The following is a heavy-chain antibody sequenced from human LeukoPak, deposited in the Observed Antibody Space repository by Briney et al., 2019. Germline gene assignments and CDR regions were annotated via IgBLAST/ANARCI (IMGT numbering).Heavy chain of an antibody. CDR2: INPSGGST. CDR3: ARSPLGVASNWAFDY. D-gene: IGHD7-27*01. J-gene: IGHJ4*02. Sequence: ASVKVSCKASGYTFTSHYMHWVRQAPGQGLEWMGIINPSGGSTSYAQNFQGRATMTRDTSTTTVYMELSSLRFEDTAVYYCARSPLGVASNWAFDYWGQGTLVTVSS. V-gene: IGHV1-46*01. CDR1: GYTFTSHY.